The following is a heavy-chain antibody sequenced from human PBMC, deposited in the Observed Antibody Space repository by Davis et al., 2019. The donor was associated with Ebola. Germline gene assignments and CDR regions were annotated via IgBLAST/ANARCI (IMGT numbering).Heavy chain of an antibody. CDR1: GCSIRSNY. CDR3: ARDSPHGAAWFDY. J-gene: IGHJ4*02. V-gene: IGHV4-59*01. Sequence: SDLLSPTFHPPGCSIRSNYWTWTRQPPGKGLEWIGYIYYSGSTNYTPSLKSPVTISVDTSKNQFSLKLSSVTAADTAVYYCARDSPHGAAWFDYWGQGTLVTLSS. D-gene: IGHD4-17*01. CDR2: IYYSGST.